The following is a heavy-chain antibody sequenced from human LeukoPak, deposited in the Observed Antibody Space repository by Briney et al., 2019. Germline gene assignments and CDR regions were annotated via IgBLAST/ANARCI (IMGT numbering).Heavy chain of an antibody. Sequence: SVKVSCKASGGTFSSYAISWVRQAPGQGLEWMGGIIPIFGTANYAQKFQGRVTITADEPTSTAHMELSSLRSEDTAVYYCAREGYCSRTSCYGYYWGQGTLVTVSS. CDR2: IIPIFGTA. CDR3: AREGYCSRTSCYGYY. CDR1: GGTFSSYA. J-gene: IGHJ4*02. D-gene: IGHD2-2*01. V-gene: IGHV1-69*13.